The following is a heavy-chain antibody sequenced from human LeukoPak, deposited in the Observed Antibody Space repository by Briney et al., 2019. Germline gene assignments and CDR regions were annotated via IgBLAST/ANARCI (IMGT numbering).Heavy chain of an antibody. V-gene: IGHV3-21*01. CDR3: ARGSYSSGYYFDY. D-gene: IGHD6-19*01. Sequence: PGGSLRLSCAASGFTFSNYSMNWVRQAPGKGLEWVSSISSSSSYIYYADSVKGRFTISRDNAKNSLYLQMNSLRAEDTAVYYCARGSYSSGYYFDYWGQGTLVTVSS. J-gene: IGHJ4*02. CDR2: ISSSSSYI. CDR1: GFTFSNYS.